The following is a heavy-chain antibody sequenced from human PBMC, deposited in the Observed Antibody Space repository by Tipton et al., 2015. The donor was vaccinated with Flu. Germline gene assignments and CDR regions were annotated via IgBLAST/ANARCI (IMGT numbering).Heavy chain of an antibody. V-gene: IGHV4-59*01. CDR2: IYYSGST. CDR1: GGPISSYY. D-gene: IGHD3-10*01. J-gene: IGHJ6*02. Sequence: LRLSCTVSGGPISSYYWSWIRQPPGKGLEWIGYIYYSGSTNYNPSLKSRVTISVDTSKNQFSLKLSSVTAADTAVYYCARMGSDVLLWFGEPYYGMDVWGQGTTVTVSS. CDR3: ARMGSDVLLWFGEPYYGMDV.